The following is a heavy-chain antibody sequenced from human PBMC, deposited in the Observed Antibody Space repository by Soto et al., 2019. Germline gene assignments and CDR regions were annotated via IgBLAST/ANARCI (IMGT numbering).Heavy chain of an antibody. CDR3: ARGPARPYYYYGMDV. J-gene: IGHJ6*02. CDR1: GGSISSGGYY. CDR2: LYYSGST. V-gene: IGHV4-31*03. D-gene: IGHD6-6*01. Sequence: QVQLQESGPGLVKPSQTLSLTCTVSGGSISSGGYYWSWIRQHPGKGLEWIGYLYYSGSTYYNPSLKSRVTISVDTSKNQFSLKLSSVTAADTAVYYCARGPARPYYYYGMDVWGQGTTVTVSS.